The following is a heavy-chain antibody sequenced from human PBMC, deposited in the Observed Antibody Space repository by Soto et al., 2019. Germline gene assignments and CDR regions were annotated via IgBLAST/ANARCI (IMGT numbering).Heavy chain of an antibody. J-gene: IGHJ4*02. CDR1: GGSVYSNGHY. V-gene: IGHV4-39*01. Sequence: SETLSLTCIVSGGSVYSNGHYWGWIRQPPGKGLEWIGSIDNNGVTNYNSSLKSRFTISRDTSKNQFSLRLTSVTAADTAVYYCGKILVGATGHTDADSWGPGTLVTVSS. CDR2: IDNNGVT. D-gene: IGHD2-15*01. CDR3: GKILVGATGHTDADS.